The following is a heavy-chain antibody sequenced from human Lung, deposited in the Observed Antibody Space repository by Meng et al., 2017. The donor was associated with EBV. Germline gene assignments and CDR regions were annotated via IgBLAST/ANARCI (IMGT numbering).Heavy chain of an antibody. J-gene: IGHJ4*02. CDR1: SRSLHAYY. Sequence: LNQCVSVRCNPSQPTSLTCALDSRSLHAYYASQLRQPPGTVLDVIGEIKHIGNTNYNPSLKSRFTISVGTSKTQLSLKLSSVNAAYSSVYYSAVTIYSTGGSCFDYWGQGTLVTVSS. CDR3: AVTIYSTGGSCFDY. CDR2: IKHIGNT. V-gene: IGHV4-34*01. D-gene: IGHD2-15*01.